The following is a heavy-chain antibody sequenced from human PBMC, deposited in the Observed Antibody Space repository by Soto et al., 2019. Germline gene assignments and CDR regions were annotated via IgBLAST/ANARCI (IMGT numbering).Heavy chain of an antibody. J-gene: IGHJ6*02. Sequence: ASVKVSCKVSGYTLTELSMHWVRQAPGQGLEWMGWISAYNGNTNYAQKLQGRVTMTTDTSTSTAYMELRSLRSDDTAVYYCARVVAAVAEGLYYYYGMDVWGQGTTVTVSS. V-gene: IGHV1-18*01. CDR1: GYTLTELS. D-gene: IGHD6-19*01. CDR2: ISAYNGNT. CDR3: ARVVAAVAEGLYYYYGMDV.